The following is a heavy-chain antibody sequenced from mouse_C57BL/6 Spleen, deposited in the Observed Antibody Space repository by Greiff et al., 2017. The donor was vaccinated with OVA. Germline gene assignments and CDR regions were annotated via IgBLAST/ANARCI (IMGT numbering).Heavy chain of an antibody. J-gene: IGHJ2*01. Sequence: EVQVVESGPGLVKPSQSLSLTCSVTGYAITSGYYWNWIRQFPGNQLEWMGYISYDGSNNYNPSLKNRISITRDTSKNQFFLKLNSVTTEDTATYYCARGYFDYWGQGTTLTVSS. CDR3: ARGYFDY. CDR2: ISYDGSN. V-gene: IGHV3-6*01. CDR1: GYAITSGYY.